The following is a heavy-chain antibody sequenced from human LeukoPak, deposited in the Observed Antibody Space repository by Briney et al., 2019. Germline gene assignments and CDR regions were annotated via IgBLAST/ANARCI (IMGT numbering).Heavy chain of an antibody. CDR3: AKGPYDSSGYFDY. CDR2: ISSSSRYT. J-gene: IGHJ4*02. Sequence: GGSLRLSCAASGFTFSSYSMNWVRQSPGKGLEWVSCISSSSRYTYYADSVKGRFTISRDNSKNTLYLQMNSLRAEDTAVYYCAKGPYDSSGYFDYWGQGTLVTVSS. V-gene: IGHV3-21*01. CDR1: GFTFSSYS. D-gene: IGHD3-22*01.